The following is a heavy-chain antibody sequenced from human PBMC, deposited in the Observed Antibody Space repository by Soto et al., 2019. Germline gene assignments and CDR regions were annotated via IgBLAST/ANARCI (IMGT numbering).Heavy chain of an antibody. CDR3: ARDEGVPINYRFDY. CDR2: IHENGHFK. CDR1: GFSFSIYS. J-gene: IGHJ4*02. V-gene: IGHV3-7*03. Sequence: PGGSLRLSCAASGFSFSIYSMSWIRHAPGKGLEWLAHIHENGHFKFYVDSVKGRFTISRDDALNSLYLQMNSLRAEDTAMYYCARDEGVPINYRFDYWGQGTLVTVSS. D-gene: IGHD4-4*01.